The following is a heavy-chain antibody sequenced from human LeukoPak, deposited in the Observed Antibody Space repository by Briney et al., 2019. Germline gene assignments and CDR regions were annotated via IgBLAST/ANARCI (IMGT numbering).Heavy chain of an antibody. CDR1: GFTFSSYA. CDR2: ISSNGGST. CDR3: ARAGATVTTDAFDI. J-gene: IGHJ3*02. Sequence: PGGSLRLSCAASGFTFSSYAMHWVRQAPGKGLEYVSAISSNGGSTYYANSVKGRFTISRDNSKNTLYLQMGSLRAEDMAVYYCARAGATVTTDAFDIWGQGTMVTVSS. D-gene: IGHD4-17*01. V-gene: IGHV3-64*01.